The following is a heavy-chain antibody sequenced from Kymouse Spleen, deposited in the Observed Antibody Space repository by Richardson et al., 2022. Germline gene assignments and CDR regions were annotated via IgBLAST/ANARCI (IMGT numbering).Heavy chain of an antibody. CDR1: GGSISSSSYY. Sequence: QLQLQESGPGLVKPSETLSLTCTVSGGSISSSSYYWGWIRQPPGKGLEWIGSIYYSGSTYYNPSLKSRVTISVDTSKNQFSLKLSSVTAADTAVYYCARHDYGSGSLYYYGMDVWGQGTTVTVSS. V-gene: IGHV4-39*01. CDR3: ARHDYGSGSLYYYGMDV. D-gene: IGHD3-10*01. J-gene: IGHJ6*02. CDR2: IYYSGST.